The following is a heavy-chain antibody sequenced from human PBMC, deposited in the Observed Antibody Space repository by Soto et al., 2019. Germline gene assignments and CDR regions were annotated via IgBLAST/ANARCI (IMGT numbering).Heavy chain of an antibody. Sequence: GGSLRLSCAASGFTFSSYGMHWVRQAPGKGLEWVAVISYDGSNKYYADSVKGRFTISRDNSKNTLYLQMNSLRAEDTAVYYCAKTSSPTGLYWYFDLWGRGTLVTVSS. CDR2: ISYDGSNK. J-gene: IGHJ2*01. CDR1: GFTFSSYG. V-gene: IGHV3-30*18. D-gene: IGHD1-1*01. CDR3: AKTSSPTGLYWYFDL.